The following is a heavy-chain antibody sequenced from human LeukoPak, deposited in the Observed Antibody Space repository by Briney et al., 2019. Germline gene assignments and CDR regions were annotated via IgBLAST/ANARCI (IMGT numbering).Heavy chain of an antibody. V-gene: IGHV3-7*01. CDR3: ARDSGSYLRPLHFGY. D-gene: IGHD1-26*01. CDR1: GFTFSSYW. J-gene: IGHJ4*02. Sequence: GSLRLSCAASGFTFSSYWMSWVRQAPGKGLEWVANIKQDGSEKYYVDSVKGRFTISRDNAKNSLYLQMNSLRAEDTAVYYCARDSGSYLRPLHFGYWGQGTLVTVSS. CDR2: IKQDGSEK.